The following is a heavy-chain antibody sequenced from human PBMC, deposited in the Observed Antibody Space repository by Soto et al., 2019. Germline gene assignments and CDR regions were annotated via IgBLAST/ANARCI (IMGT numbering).Heavy chain of an antibody. CDR2: INPSGGST. J-gene: IGHJ4*02. V-gene: IGHV1-46*01. D-gene: IGHD6-25*01. Sequence: GASVKVSCKSSGYTFTNYYIHWVRHAPGQGLEWMGIINPSGGSTAYAQKFQGRITMTRDTPTSTVYMELSSLRSEDSALYYCARARSGASGFDYWGQGTLVTVSS. CDR1: GYTFTNYY. CDR3: ARARSGASGFDY.